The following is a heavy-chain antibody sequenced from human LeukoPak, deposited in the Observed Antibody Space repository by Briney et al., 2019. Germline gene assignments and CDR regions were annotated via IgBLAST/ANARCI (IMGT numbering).Heavy chain of an antibody. Sequence: PGRSLRLSCAASGFTFSDYYMSWVRQAPGKGLEWVAFIRSKAYGGTTEYAASVKGRFTISRDDSKSIAYLQMNSLKTEDTAVYYCGRADYYGSGSPISLDVWGKGTTVTVSS. J-gene: IGHJ6*04. D-gene: IGHD3-10*01. V-gene: IGHV3-49*04. CDR3: GRADYYGSGSPISLDV. CDR2: IRSKAYGGTT. CDR1: GFTFSDYY.